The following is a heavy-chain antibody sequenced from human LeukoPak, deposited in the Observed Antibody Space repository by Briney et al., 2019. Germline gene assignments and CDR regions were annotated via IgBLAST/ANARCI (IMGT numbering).Heavy chain of an antibody. D-gene: IGHD1-26*01. V-gene: IGHV4-59*01. CDR3: ARGTMGATHFDY. Sequence: SETLSLTCTVSGGSISSDYWNWIRQPPGKGLEWIGYIYYSGSTNCNVSLKSRVTISVDTSKKQFSLRLSSVTAADTAVYYCARGTMGATHFDYWGQGTLVIVSS. J-gene: IGHJ4*02. CDR2: IYYSGST. CDR1: GGSISSDY.